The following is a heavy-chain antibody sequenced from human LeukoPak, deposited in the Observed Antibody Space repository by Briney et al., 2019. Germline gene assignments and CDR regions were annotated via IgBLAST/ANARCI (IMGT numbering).Heavy chain of an antibody. Sequence: GESLKISCKGSGYSFTSYRIGWVRQMPGKGLEWMGIVNPGDSDIRYSPSFQGQVTISADKSISTAYLQWSSLEASDTAMYYCARHVDDSSGYYYRTMYYFGYWGQGTLVTVSS. CDR1: GYSFTSYR. V-gene: IGHV5-51*01. CDR3: ARHVDDSSGYYYRTMYYFGY. J-gene: IGHJ4*02. CDR2: VNPGDSDI. D-gene: IGHD3-22*01.